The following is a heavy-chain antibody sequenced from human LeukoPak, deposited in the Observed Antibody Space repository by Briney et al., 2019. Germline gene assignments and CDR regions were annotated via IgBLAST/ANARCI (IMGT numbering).Heavy chain of an antibody. CDR2: ISTTSTYI. CDR3: ARDVHSDYDYYAMDV. Sequence: GGSLRLSCAASGFTFSDHYMDWVRQAPGKGLEWVSSISTTSTYIYYADSVKGRFTISRDNAKSSLYLQMNSLRAEDTAVYYCARDVHSDYDYYAMDVWGQGTTVTVSS. J-gene: IGHJ6*02. V-gene: IGHV3-69-1*02. CDR1: GFTFSDHY. D-gene: IGHD4-11*01.